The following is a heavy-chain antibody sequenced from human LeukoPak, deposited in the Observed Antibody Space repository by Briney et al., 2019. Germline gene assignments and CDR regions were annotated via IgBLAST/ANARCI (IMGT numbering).Heavy chain of an antibody. D-gene: IGHD2-2*01. Sequence: HPGGSLRLSCAASGFTLSIYWMSWVRQAPGEGLEWVANIIQEGREKFYVDSVKGRFTISRDNAKNSLYLQMNSLRAEDTAVYYCARTVVVPAAIVGAFDYYYGIDVWGQGTTVTVSS. V-gene: IGHV3-7*01. CDR3: ARTVVVPAAIVGAFDYYYGIDV. CDR2: IIQEGREK. J-gene: IGHJ6*02. CDR1: GFTLSIYW.